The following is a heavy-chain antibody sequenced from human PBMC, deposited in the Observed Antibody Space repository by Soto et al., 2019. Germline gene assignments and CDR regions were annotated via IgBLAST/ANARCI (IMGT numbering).Heavy chain of an antibody. Sequence: GGSLRLSCAACGFTFSNYAITWVRQAPWKGLEWVSAISGSGDTTYYGDSVKGRFNISRDNSKKTLYLKMNSLRAEDTALYYCAKRSSSRDGDLFGRPKHCGQGTLVTVCS. CDR3: AKRSSSRDGDLFGRPKH. CDR1: GFTFSNYA. V-gene: IGHV3-23*01. J-gene: IGHJ1*01. CDR2: ISGSGDTT. D-gene: IGHD6-6*01.